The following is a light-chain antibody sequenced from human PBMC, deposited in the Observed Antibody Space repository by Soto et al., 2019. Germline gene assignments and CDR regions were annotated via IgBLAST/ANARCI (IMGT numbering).Light chain of an antibody. V-gene: IGKV3-20*01. CDR3: RQYGSSPSYT. J-gene: IGKJ2*01. CDR2: GAS. CDR1: QSVSSSSY. Sequence: EIVLTQSPGTLSLSPGERATLSCRASQSVSSSSYLAWYQQKPGQAPRLLIYGASSRATGIPDRFSGSGSATDFTITISRLEPEHFAVYYCRQYGSSPSYTFGQGPKLDIK.